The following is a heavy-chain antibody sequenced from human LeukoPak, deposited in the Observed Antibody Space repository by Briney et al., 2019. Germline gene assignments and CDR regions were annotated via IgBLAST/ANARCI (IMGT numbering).Heavy chain of an antibody. D-gene: IGHD3-9*01. CDR1: GFTFSSYA. Sequence: GGSLRLSCAASGFTFSSYAMSWVRQAPGKGLEWVSAISGSGGSTYYADSVKGRFTISRDNSKNTLYVEMNTLRAEDTAVYYCAKWGDYDILTGYYVSDFWGQGTLVTVSS. CDR2: ISGSGGST. J-gene: IGHJ4*02. CDR3: AKWGDYDILTGYYVSDF. V-gene: IGHV3-23*01.